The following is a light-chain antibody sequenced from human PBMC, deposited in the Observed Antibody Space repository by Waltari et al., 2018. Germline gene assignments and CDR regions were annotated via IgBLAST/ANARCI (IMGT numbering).Light chain of an antibody. CDR3: VQGTHVPPFT. Sequence: DVVMTQSPLSLPIPPGQPASMTCRSSQSLLHSNGNTYLSWFLQKPGQPPRRLIYKVSYRDSGVPDRFSGSGSGTEFTLKISRVEAEDVGVYYCVQGTHVPPFTFGPGTKLDIK. CDR2: KVS. J-gene: IGKJ3*01. CDR1: QSLLHSNGNTY. V-gene: IGKV2-30*02.